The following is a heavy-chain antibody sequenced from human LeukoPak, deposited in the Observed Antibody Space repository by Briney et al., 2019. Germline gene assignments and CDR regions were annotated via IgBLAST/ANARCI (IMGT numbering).Heavy chain of an antibody. CDR2: INPNSGGT. CDR3: ARDIGIAARPRSAFDI. D-gene: IGHD6-6*01. J-gene: IGHJ3*02. Sequence: EASVKVSCKASGYTFTGYYMHWVRQAPGQGLEWMGWINPNSGGTNYAQKFQGRVTMTRDTSISTAYMELSRLRSDDTAVYYCARDIGIAARPRSAFDIWGQGTMVTVSP. V-gene: IGHV1-2*02. CDR1: GYTFTGYY.